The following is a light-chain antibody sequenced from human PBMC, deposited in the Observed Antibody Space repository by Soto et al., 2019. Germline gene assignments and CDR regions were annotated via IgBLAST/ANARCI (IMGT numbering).Light chain of an antibody. V-gene: IGLV2-8*01. CDR1: SSDVGGYNY. Sequence: QSALTQPPSASGSPGQSVTISCTGTSSDVGGYNYVSWYQQHPGKAPKLMIYEVSKRPSGVPDRFSGSESGSTASLTVSGLQAEDEADYYCSSYAGSKNLVFGGGTKLTVL. CDR3: SSYAGSKNLV. J-gene: IGLJ2*01. CDR2: EVS.